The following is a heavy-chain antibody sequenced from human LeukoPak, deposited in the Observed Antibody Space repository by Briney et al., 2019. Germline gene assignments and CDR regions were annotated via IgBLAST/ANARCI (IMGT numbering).Heavy chain of an antibody. J-gene: IGHJ4*02. CDR1: GGTFSSYA. D-gene: IGHD3-16*01. V-gene: IGHV1-69*05. CDR2: IIPIIGTA. Sequence: SVKVSCKASGGTFSSYAISWVRQSPGPGLEWMGKIIPIIGTANYAQKFQVRVTIPMHESTSTAYMELSSLRSEDTAVYYCARDWGSIPYYWGQGTLVTVSS. CDR3: ARDWGSIPYY.